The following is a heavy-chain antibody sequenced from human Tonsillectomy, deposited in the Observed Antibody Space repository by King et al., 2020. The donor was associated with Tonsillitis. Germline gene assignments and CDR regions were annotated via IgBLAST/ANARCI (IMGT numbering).Heavy chain of an antibody. CDR2: ISYDGSNK. V-gene: IGHV3-30*18. D-gene: IGHD4-17*01. Sequence: VQLVESGGGVVQPGRSLRLSCAASGFTFSRSGMHWVRQAPGKGLAWVAVISYDGSNKYYADSVKGRFTISRDNSKNTLYLQMNSLRAEDTAVYYCAKSYHDYGDYGHFDYWGQGTLVTVPS. CDR3: AKSYHDYGDYGHFDY. J-gene: IGHJ4*02. CDR1: GFTFSRSG.